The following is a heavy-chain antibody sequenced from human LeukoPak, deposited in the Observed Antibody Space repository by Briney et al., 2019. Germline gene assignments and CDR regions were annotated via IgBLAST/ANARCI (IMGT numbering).Heavy chain of an antibody. Sequence: SETLSLTCTVSGGSISSYYWSWIRQPPGKGLEWIGYIYYSGSTNYNPSLKGRVTISVDTSKNQFSLKLSSVTAADTAVYYCARLTYYYDSSGYYTNWFDPWGQGTLVTVSS. D-gene: IGHD3-22*01. V-gene: IGHV4-59*01. CDR3: ARLTYYYDSSGYYTNWFDP. CDR1: GGSISSYY. J-gene: IGHJ5*02. CDR2: IYYSGST.